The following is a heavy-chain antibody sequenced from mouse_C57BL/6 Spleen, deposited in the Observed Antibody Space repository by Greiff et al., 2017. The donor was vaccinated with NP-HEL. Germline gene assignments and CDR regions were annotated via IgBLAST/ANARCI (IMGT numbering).Heavy chain of an antibody. J-gene: IGHJ1*03. D-gene: IGHD1-1*01. CDR1: GFSLTSYA. V-gene: IGHV2-9-1*01. Sequence: VQLQQSGPGLVAPSQSLSITCTVSGFSLTSYAISWVRQPPGKGLEWLGVIWTGGGTNYNSALKSRLSISKDNSKSQVFLKMNSLQTDDTARYYCARYYYGSSYWYCDVWGTGTTVTVSS. CDR2: IWTGGGT. CDR3: ARYYYGSSYWYCDV.